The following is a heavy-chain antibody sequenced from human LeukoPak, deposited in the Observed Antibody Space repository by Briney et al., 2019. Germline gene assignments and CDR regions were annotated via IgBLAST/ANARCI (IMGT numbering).Heavy chain of an antibody. CDR1: GFTFSSYW. D-gene: IGHD2-2*01. J-gene: IGHJ6*02. CDR3: ARDQVPAAMYYYYYYGMDV. V-gene: IGHV3-7*01. Sequence: GGSLRLSCAASGFTFSSYWMSWVRQAPGKGLEWVANIKQNGSEKYYVDSVKGRFTISRDNAKNSLYLQMNSLRAEDTAVYYCARDQVPAAMYYYYYYGMDVWGQGTLVTVSS. CDR2: IKQNGSEK.